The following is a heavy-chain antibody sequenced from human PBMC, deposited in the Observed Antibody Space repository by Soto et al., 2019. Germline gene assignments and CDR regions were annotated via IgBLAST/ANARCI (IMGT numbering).Heavy chain of an antibody. CDR3: APLVVAGLDY. CDR2: IIPIFGTA. J-gene: IGHJ4*02. D-gene: IGHD6-19*01. Sequence: GASVKVSCKASGGTFSSYAISWVRQAPGQGLEWMGGIIPIFGTANYAQKFQGRVTITADESTSTAYMELSSLRSEDTAVYYCAPLVVAGLDYWGQGTLVTVSS. V-gene: IGHV1-69*13. CDR1: GGTFSSYA.